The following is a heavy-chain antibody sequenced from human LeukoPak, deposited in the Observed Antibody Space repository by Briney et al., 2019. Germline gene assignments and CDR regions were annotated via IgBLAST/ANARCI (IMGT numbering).Heavy chain of an antibody. CDR3: ARLTSGRYNVYGMDV. V-gene: IGHV5-51*01. Sequence: GESLKISCKGSGYSFTSYWIGWVRQMPGKGLEWMGIIYPGDSDTRYSPSFQGQVTISADKSISTAYLQWTTLKASDTATYYCARLTSGRYNVYGMDVWGQGTTVTVS. CDR1: GYSFTSYW. J-gene: IGHJ6*02. D-gene: IGHD5/OR15-5a*01. CDR2: IYPGDSDT.